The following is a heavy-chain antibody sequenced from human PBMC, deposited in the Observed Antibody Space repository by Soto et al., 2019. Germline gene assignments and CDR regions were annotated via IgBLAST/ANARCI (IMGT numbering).Heavy chain of an antibody. D-gene: IGHD2-21*02. CDR2: MNPNSGNT. Sequence: ASVKVSCKASGYTFTSYDINWVRQATGQGLEWMGWMNPNSGNTGYAQKFQGRVTMTRNTSMSTAYMELSSLRSDDTAVYYCARDYPYCGGDCLQDFDYWGQGTLVTVSS. J-gene: IGHJ4*02. CDR3: ARDYPYCGGDCLQDFDY. CDR1: GYTFTSYD. V-gene: IGHV1-8*01.